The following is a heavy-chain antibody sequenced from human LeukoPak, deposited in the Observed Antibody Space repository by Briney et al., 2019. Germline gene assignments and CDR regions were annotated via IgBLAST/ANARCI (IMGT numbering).Heavy chain of an antibody. D-gene: IGHD5-18*01. CDR3: ATTPVDTAMDYFDY. Sequence: SETLSLTCAVYGGSFSGYYWSWIRQPPGKGLEWIGEINHSGSTNYNPSLKSRVTISVDTSKNQFSLKLSSVTAADTAVYYCATTPVDTAMDYFDYWGQGTLVTVSS. CDR1: GGSFSGYY. J-gene: IGHJ4*02. CDR2: INHSGST. V-gene: IGHV4-34*01.